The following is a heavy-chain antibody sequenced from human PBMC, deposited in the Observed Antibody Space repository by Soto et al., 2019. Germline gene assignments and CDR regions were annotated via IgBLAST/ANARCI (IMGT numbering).Heavy chain of an antibody. CDR3: ARDNCSSTSCYSLGPDY. J-gene: IGHJ4*02. V-gene: IGHV1-46*01. CDR1: GYTFTSYY. Sequence: VKVSCKASGYTFTSYYMHWVRQAPGQGLEWMGIINPSGGSTSYAQKFQGRVTMTRDTSTSTVYMELSSLRSEDTAVYYCARDNCSSTSCYSLGPDYWGQGTLVTVSS. D-gene: IGHD2-2*01. CDR2: INPSGGST.